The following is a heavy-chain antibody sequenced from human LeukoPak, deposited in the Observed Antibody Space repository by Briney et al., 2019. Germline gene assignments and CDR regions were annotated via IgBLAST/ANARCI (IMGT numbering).Heavy chain of an antibody. CDR2: INHSGST. V-gene: IGHV4-34*01. Sequence: SETLSLTCGVYGGXFSGYYCSWIRQPPGKGLEWIGEINHSGSTNYNPSLKSRVTISVDTSKNQFSLKLSSVTAADTAVYYCARGDDAFDIWGQGTMVTVSS. CDR1: GGXFSGYY. CDR3: ARGDDAFDI. J-gene: IGHJ3*02.